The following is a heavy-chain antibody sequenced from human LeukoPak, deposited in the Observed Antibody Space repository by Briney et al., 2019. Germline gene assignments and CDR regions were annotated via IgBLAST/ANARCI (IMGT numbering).Heavy chain of an antibody. J-gene: IGHJ5*02. CDR1: GFTFSSYG. V-gene: IGHV3-23*01. D-gene: IGHD3-10*01. CDR2: ISGSGGST. CDR3: AKGTFYGSGSNWFGP. Sequence: GGSLRLSCAASGFTFSSYGMSWVRQAPGKGLEWVSAISGSGGSTYYADSVKGRFTISRDNSKNTLYLQMNSLRAEDTAVYYCAKGTFYGSGSNWFGPWGQGTLVTVSS.